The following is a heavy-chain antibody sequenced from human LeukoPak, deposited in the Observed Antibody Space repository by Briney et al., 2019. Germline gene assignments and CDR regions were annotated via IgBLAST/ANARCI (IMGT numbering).Heavy chain of an antibody. CDR1: GYTLTELS. Sequence: SVKVSCKVSGYTLTELSMHWVRQAPGQGLEWMGGIIPIFGTANYAQKFQGRVTITTDESTSTAYMELSSLRSEDTAVYYCARENDAYDIWGQGTMVTVSS. V-gene: IGHV1-69*05. CDR3: ARENDAYDI. J-gene: IGHJ3*02. CDR2: IIPIFGTA.